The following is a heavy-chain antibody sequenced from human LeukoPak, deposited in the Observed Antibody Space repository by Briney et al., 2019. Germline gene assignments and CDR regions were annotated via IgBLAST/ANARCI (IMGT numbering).Heavy chain of an antibody. J-gene: IGHJ4*02. D-gene: IGHD3-10*01. CDR3: ARGRFQARYGSGSYYKTPYPYYFDY. CDR1: GGSISSSSYY. CDR2: IYYSGST. V-gene: IGHV4-39*01. Sequence: SETLSLTCTVSGGSISSSSYYWGWIRQPPGKGLEWIGSIYYSGSTYYNPSLKSRVTISVDTSKNQFSLKLSSVTAADTAVYYCARGRFQARYGSGSYYKTPYPYYFDYWGQGTLVTVSS.